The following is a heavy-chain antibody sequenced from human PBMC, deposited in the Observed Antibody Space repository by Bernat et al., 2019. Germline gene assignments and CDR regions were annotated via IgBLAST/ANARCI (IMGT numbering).Heavy chain of an antibody. J-gene: IGHJ4*02. D-gene: IGHD6-6*01. CDR1: GGSFSGYY. V-gene: IGHV4-34*01. Sequence: QVQLQQWGAGLLKPSETLSLTCAVYGGSFSGYYWSWIRQPPGKGLEWIGEINHSGSTNYNPSLKSRVTISADTSKNQFSLKLSSVTAADTAVYYCASSGPSSSSWHVDYWGQGTLVTVSS. CDR2: INHSGST. CDR3: ASSGPSSSSWHVDY.